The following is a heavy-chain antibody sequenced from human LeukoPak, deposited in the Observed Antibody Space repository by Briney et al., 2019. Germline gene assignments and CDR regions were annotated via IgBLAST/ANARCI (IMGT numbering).Heavy chain of an antibody. CDR1: GFTFSTYG. Sequence: GGTLRLSCVASGFTFSTYGMSWVRQTPGKGLEWVAIISYDGSHKNYADSVKGRFTISRDNSKNTLHLQMNSLRPEDTAMYYCARAHSNSWGCFDYWGQGTLVIVSS. CDR2: ISYDGSHK. V-gene: IGHV3-30*03. D-gene: IGHD6-13*01. J-gene: IGHJ4*02. CDR3: ARAHSNSWGCFDY.